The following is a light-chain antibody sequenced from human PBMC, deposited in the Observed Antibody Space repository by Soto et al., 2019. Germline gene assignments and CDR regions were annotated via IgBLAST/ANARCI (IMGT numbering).Light chain of an antibody. CDR2: GAS. V-gene: IGKV3-15*01. Sequence: EIVMTQSPATLSVSPVERSTLSFRASQSVGSDLAWYQQKPGQAPRLLIYGASTGAAGIPARFSGSGSGTEFILTISSLQSEDFAVYYCQQYSKWPLTFGGGTKVDNK. CDR1: QSVGSD. CDR3: QQYSKWPLT. J-gene: IGKJ4*01.